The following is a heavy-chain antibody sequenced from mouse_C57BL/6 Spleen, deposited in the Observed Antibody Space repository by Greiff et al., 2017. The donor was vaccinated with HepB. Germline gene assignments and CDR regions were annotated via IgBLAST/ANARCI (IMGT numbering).Heavy chain of an antibody. CDR1: GFTFSDYG. J-gene: IGHJ4*01. CDR3: ARPKGYYYAMDY. Sequence: EVMLVESGGGLVKPGGSLKLSCAASGFTFSDYGMHWVRQAPEKGLEWVAYISSGSSTIYYADTVKGRFTISRDNAKNTLFLQMTSLRSEDTSMYYWARPKGYYYAMDYWGQGTSVTVSS. CDR2: ISSGSSTI. V-gene: IGHV5-17*01.